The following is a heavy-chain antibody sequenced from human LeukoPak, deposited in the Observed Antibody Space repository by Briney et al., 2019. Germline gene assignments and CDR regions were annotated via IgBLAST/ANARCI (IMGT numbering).Heavy chain of an antibody. D-gene: IGHD6-13*01. V-gene: IGHV4-61*01. Sequence: SETLSLTCTVSGGSVSSGSYYWSWIRQPPGKGLEWIGCIYYSGSTNYNPSLKSRVTISVDTSKNQFSLKLSSVTAADTAVYYCAKNAGYSSSWIDYWGQGTLVTVSS. CDR3: AKNAGYSSSWIDY. CDR2: IYYSGST. J-gene: IGHJ4*02. CDR1: GGSVSSGSYY.